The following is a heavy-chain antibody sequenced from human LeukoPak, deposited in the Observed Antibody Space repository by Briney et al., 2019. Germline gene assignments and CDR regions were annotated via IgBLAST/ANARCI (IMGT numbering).Heavy chain of an antibody. CDR1: GGSIRSYY. CDR3: ARYGDYPDY. V-gene: IGHV4-59*01. D-gene: IGHD4/OR15-4a*01. CDR2: IYYSGST. J-gene: IGHJ4*02. Sequence: SETLSLTCTVCGGSIRSYYWSWIRQPPGKGLEWIGYIYYSGSTNYNPSLKSRVTISVDTSKTQFSLKLSSVTAADTAVYYCARYGDYPDYWGQGTLVTVSS.